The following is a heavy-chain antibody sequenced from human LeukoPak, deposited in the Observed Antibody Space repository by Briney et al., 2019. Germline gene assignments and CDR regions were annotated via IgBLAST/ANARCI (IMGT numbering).Heavy chain of an antibody. CDR3: AKSMTGLDDY. Sequence: GGSLRLSCAASGFTFSSYWLSWVRQAPGKGLEWVANINLDGSEKYYVDSVKGRFTISRDNAKNSLYLQMNSLRVEDTAVYFCAKSMTGLDDYWGQGTLVTVSS. CDR1: GFTFSSYW. J-gene: IGHJ4*02. V-gene: IGHV3-7*01. CDR2: INLDGSEK. D-gene: IGHD3-9*01.